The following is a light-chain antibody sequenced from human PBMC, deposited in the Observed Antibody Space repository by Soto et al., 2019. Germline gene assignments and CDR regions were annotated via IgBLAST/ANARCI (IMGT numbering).Light chain of an antibody. J-gene: IGLJ1*01. Sequence: QSALTQPASVSGSPGQSITISCTGTSSDLGGYNYVSWYQHHPGKAPKLMIYQVSNRPSGVSNRFSGSESGNTASLTISGLQAEDEADYYCCSYTSSSPYVFGTGTKLTVL. CDR3: CSYTSSSPYV. CDR2: QVS. V-gene: IGLV2-14*01. CDR1: SSDLGGYNY.